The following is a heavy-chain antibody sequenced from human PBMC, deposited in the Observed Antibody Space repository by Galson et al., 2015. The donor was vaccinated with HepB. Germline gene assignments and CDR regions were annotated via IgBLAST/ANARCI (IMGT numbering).Heavy chain of an antibody. CDR2: IEQDGNEK. J-gene: IGHJ4*02. CDR1: GFTFSTYS. D-gene: IGHD2-15*01. Sequence: SLRLSCAASGFTFSTYSMSWVRQAPGKGLEWVANIEQDGNEKDYVDSVKGRFTISRDNAKNSLYLQMNSPRGDDTAVYYCARDLLRKGFGYWGQGTLVTVSS. CDR3: ARDLLRKGFGY. V-gene: IGHV3-7*01.